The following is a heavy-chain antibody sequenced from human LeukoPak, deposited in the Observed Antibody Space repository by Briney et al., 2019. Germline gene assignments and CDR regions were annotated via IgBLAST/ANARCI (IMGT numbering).Heavy chain of an antibody. V-gene: IGHV1-69*01. D-gene: IGHD1-1*01. Sequence: EASVKVSCKASGGTFSSYAISWVRQAPGQRLEWMGGIIPIFGTANYAQKFQGRVTITADESTSTAYMELSSLRSEDTAVYYCALQAGNNWFDPWGQGTLVTVSS. J-gene: IGHJ5*02. CDR1: GGTFSSYA. CDR3: ALQAGNNWFDP. CDR2: IIPIFGTA.